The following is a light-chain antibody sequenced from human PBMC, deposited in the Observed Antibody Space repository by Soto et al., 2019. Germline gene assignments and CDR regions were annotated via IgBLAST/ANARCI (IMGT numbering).Light chain of an antibody. Sequence: HSALTQPPSASGSPGQSVTISCTGTSSDVGGYNYVSWYQQHPGKAPKFMIYEVSKRPSGVPDRFSGSKSGNTASLTVSGLQADDEADYYCSSYGGNNNVVFGGGTQLTVL. CDR2: EVS. CDR3: SSYGGNNNVV. CDR1: SSDVGGYNY. J-gene: IGLJ2*01. V-gene: IGLV2-8*01.